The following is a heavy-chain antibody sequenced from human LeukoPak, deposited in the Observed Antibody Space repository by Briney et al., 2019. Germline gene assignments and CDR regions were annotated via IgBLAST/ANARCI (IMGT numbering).Heavy chain of an antibody. CDR3: ARDRKGVVPAAWHY. Sequence: ASVKVSCKASGYTFTTYGLSWVRQAPGQGLEWMGWISGYNGNTNYAQSLQGRVTMTADTSSNTAYTELRSLRSDDTAVYYCARDRKGVVPAAWHYWGQGTLVTVSS. D-gene: IGHD2-2*01. J-gene: IGHJ4*02. CDR1: GYTFTTYG. CDR2: ISGYNGNT. V-gene: IGHV1-18*01.